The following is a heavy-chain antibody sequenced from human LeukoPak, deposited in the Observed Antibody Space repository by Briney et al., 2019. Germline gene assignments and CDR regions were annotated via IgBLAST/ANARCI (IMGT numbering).Heavy chain of an antibody. CDR3: ARRDMVRGVIRY. Sequence: SLETLSLTCTVSGGSISSYYWSWIRQPPGKGLEWIGEINHSGSTNYNPSLKSRVTISVDTSKNQFSLKLSSVTAADTAVYYCARRDMVRGVIRYWGQGTLVTVSS. J-gene: IGHJ4*02. D-gene: IGHD3-10*01. CDR1: GGSISSYY. V-gene: IGHV4-34*01. CDR2: INHSGST.